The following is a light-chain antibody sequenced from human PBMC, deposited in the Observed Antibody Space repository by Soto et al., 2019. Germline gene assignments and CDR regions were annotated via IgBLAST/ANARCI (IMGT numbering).Light chain of an antibody. CDR1: QRVDNSF. J-gene: IGKJ2*01. Sequence: EIVLTQSPGTLSLSPGERATLSCRASQRVDNSFLAWYQQGPGQAPRLLMYGVSIRLTGIPDRFSGSGSGTDFTRTISSLEPEDSAAYYCQQYSSSPTTFGQGTKLEIK. CDR3: QQYSSSPTT. V-gene: IGKV3-20*01. CDR2: GVS.